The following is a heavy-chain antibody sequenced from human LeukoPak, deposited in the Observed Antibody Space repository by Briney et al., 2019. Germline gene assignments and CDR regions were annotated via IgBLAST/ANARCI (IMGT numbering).Heavy chain of an antibody. J-gene: IGHJ4*02. Sequence: PGGSLRLSCGASGFTFSRYGMHWVRQAPGKGLEWVAFIRYDGSNKYYADSAKGRFTISRDNSKNTLYLQMNSLRSDDTAVYYCAREGYYYDSSGYSSSQKYYFDYWGQGTLVTVSS. CDR1: GFTFSRYG. V-gene: IGHV3-30*02. CDR3: AREGYYYDSSGYSSSQKYYFDY. D-gene: IGHD3-22*01. CDR2: IRYDGSNK.